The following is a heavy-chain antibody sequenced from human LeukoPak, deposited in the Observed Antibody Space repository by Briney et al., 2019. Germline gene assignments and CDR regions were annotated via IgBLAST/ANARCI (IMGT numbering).Heavy chain of an antibody. J-gene: IGHJ4*02. Sequence: PGGSLRLSCAASGFTFSSYAMSWVRQAPGKGLEWVSAISGGGGSTYYADSVKGRFTISRDNSKNTLYLQMNSLRAEDTAVYYCAKAMDIVLMVYAIRGFDYWGQGTLVTVSS. D-gene: IGHD2-8*01. V-gene: IGHV3-23*01. CDR1: GFTFSSYA. CDR3: AKAMDIVLMVYAIRGFDY. CDR2: ISGGGGST.